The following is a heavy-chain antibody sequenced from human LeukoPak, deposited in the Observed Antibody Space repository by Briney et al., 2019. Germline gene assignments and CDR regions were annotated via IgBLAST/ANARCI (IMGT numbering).Heavy chain of an antibody. Sequence: SETLSLTCAVYGGSFSDSYWSWIRQSPGKGLEWIGEINHTGNTNYNPSLKSRVTLSVDTSKNQFSLKLNTVTAADTAVYYCARAPPPGATAFGVVDNWGQGTLVTVSS. J-gene: IGHJ4*02. CDR3: ARAPPPGATAFGVVDN. V-gene: IGHV4-34*01. CDR1: GGSFSDSY. D-gene: IGHD3-16*01. CDR2: INHTGNT.